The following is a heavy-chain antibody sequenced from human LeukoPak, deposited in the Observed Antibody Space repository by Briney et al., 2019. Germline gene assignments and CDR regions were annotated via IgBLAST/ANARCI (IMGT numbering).Heavy chain of an antibody. J-gene: IGHJ4*02. D-gene: IGHD3-9*01. Sequence: GGSLRLSCAASGISFSSYGMHWVRQAPGKGLEWVTFIWYDASNKYYAEPVKGRFTISRDNSRNTLFLQMNSLRAEDTAIYYCATDISTHYFGSWGQGTLVTVSS. V-gene: IGHV3-30*02. CDR2: IWYDASNK. CDR1: GISFSSYG. CDR3: ATDISTHYFGS.